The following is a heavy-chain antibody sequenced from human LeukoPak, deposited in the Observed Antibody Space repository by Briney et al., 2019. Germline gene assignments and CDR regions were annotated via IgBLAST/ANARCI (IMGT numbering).Heavy chain of an antibody. CDR3: ARGPSTMVRGVIISDDAFDF. CDR2: ISGYNGNA. J-gene: IGHJ3*01. V-gene: IGHV1-18*01. Sequence: GASVKVSCTASGYTFTKYGVSWVRQAPGQGLEWMGWISGYNGNANYTQKVQGRVTMTTDTSTSTVYMELRSLRSDDTAVYYCARGPSTMVRGVIISDDAFDFWGQGTMVTVSS. CDR1: GYTFTKYG. D-gene: IGHD3-10*01.